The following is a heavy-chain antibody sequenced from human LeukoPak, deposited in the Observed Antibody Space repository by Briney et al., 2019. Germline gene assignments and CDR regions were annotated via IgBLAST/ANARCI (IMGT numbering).Heavy chain of an antibody. V-gene: IGHV3-23*01. CDR3: AKGTGYCSGGSCYSDY. Sequence: GGSLRLSCAASGFTFSSYAMSWVRQAPGKGLEWVSAISGSGGSTYYADSVKGRFTISRDNSKNTLYLQMNSLRAEDTAVYYCAKGTGYCSGGSCYSDYWGQGTLVTVSS. CDR2: ISGSGGST. D-gene: IGHD2-15*01. J-gene: IGHJ4*02. CDR1: GFTFSSYA.